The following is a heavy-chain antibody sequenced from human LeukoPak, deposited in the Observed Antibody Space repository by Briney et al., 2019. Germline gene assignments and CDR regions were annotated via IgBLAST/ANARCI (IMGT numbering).Heavy chain of an antibody. Sequence: SETLSLTCAVYGGSFSGYYWSWIRQPPGKGLEWIGEINHSGSTNYNPSLKSRVTISVDTSKNQFSLKLSSVTAADTAVYYCARGTGELAFDIWGQGTMVTVSS. CDR2: INHSGST. V-gene: IGHV4-34*01. D-gene: IGHD1-26*01. J-gene: IGHJ3*02. CDR3: ARGTGELAFDI. CDR1: GGSFSGYY.